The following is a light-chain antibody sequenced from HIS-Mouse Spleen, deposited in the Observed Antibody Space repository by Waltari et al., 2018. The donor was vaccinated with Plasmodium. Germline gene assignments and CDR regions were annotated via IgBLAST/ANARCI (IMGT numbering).Light chain of an antibody. CDR2: KVS. Sequence: QSALTQPASVSGSPGQSITISCTGTSSDVGGYNYVSWYQQHPGKAPKLMVYKVSNQPSGVSNRFSGSKSGNTASLTISGLQAEDEADYYCSSYTSRSTHVFGTGTKVTVL. J-gene: IGLJ1*01. CDR3: SSYTSRSTHV. CDR1: SSDVGGYNY. V-gene: IGLV2-14*01.